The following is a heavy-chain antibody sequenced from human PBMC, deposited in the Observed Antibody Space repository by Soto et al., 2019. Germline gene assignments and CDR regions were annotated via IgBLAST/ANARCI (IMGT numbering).Heavy chain of an antibody. CDR2: ISGSGGST. CDR3: ARHLGDFWSGYYLDWFDP. Sequence: GGSLRLSCAASGFTFSSYAMSWVRQAPGKGLEWVSAISGSGGSTYYADSVKGRFTISRDNSKNTLYLQMNSLRAEDTAVYYCARHLGDFWSGYYLDWFDPWGQGTLVTVSS. V-gene: IGHV3-23*01. D-gene: IGHD3-3*01. CDR1: GFTFSSYA. J-gene: IGHJ5*02.